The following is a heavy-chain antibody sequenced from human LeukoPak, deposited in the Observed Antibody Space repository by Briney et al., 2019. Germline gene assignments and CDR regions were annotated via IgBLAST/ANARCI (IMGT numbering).Heavy chain of an antibody. J-gene: IGHJ4*02. CDR1: GFTFSTYA. CDR3: ARGVSSAFDC. D-gene: IGHD6-25*01. Sequence: GGSLRLSCAASGFTFSTYAMGWVRQAPGKGLKWVSVIGSIVTDTFYADSVKGRFTISRDNSRNTLYLQMNSLRAEDTAKYYCARGVSSAFDCWGQGTLVTVSS. CDR2: IGSIVTDT. V-gene: IGHV3-23*01.